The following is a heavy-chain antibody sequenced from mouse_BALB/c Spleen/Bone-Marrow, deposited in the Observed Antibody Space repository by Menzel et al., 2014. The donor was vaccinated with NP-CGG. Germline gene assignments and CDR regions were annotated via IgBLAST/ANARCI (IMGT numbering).Heavy chain of an antibody. Sequence: DVQLQESGAELVKPGASVKLSRTASGFNIKDTYMHWVKQRPEQGLEWIGRIDPANGNTKYDPKFQGKATITADTSSNTAYLQLSSLTSEDTAVYYCARNYGYGKSFAYWGQGTLVTVSA. CDR2: IDPANGNT. V-gene: IGHV14-3*02. CDR1: GFNIKDTY. J-gene: IGHJ3*01. CDR3: ARNYGYGKSFAY. D-gene: IGHD2-2*01.